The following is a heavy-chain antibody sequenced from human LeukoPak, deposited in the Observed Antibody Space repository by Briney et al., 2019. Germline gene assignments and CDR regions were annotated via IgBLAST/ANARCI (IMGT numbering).Heavy chain of an antibody. Sequence: PSETLSLTCAVYGGSFSGYYWSWIRQPPGKGLEWTGEINHSGSTNYNPSLKSRVTISVDTSKNQFSLKLSSVTAADTAVYYCARQRRITMVRAARPDAFDIWGQGTMVTVSS. D-gene: IGHD3-10*01. CDR3: ARQRRITMVRAARPDAFDI. CDR2: INHSGST. J-gene: IGHJ3*02. CDR1: GGSFSGYY. V-gene: IGHV4-34*01.